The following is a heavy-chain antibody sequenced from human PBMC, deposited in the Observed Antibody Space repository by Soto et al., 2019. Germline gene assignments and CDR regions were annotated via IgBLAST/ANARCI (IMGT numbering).Heavy chain of an antibody. CDR3: RRQRCLDV. V-gene: IGHV3-30*03. Sequence: GGSQRLSWVASGFIFRSYAMHGVRQAPGKGLEWVAVISDDGSNRYYADSVKGRFTIARDISKSTLYQQMNSLRREGSAVYYSRRQRCLDVWGQGTMVTVSS. J-gene: IGHJ6*02. CDR2: ISDDGSNR. CDR1: GFIFRSYA. D-gene: IGHD5-18*01.